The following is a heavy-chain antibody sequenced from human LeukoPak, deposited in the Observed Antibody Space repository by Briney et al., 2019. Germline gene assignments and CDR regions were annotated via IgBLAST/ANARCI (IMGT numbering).Heavy chain of an antibody. CDR2: INPNSGGT. D-gene: IGHD5-12*01. CDR3: ARGWAPRKEWLILNWFDP. Sequence: GASVKVSCKASGYTFTGYYMHWVRQAPGQGLEWMGWINPNSGGTNYAQKFQGRVTMTRDTSISTAYMELSRLRSDDTAVYYCARGWAPRKEWLILNWFDPWGQGTLVTVSS. V-gene: IGHV1-2*02. CDR1: GYTFTGYY. J-gene: IGHJ5*02.